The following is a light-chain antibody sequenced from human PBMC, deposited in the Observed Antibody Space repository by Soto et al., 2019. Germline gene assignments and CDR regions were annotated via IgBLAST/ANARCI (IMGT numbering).Light chain of an antibody. Sequence: IHKAQAPSTLSASVEDRVTITCLASQSISSWLAWYQQKPGKAPKLLIYKASSLESGVPSRFSGSGSGTEFTLTISSLQPEDFATYYCQHADSFPLITFGQGTRLEIK. V-gene: IGKV1-5*03. J-gene: IGKJ5*01. CDR3: QHADSFPLIT. CDR2: KAS. CDR1: QSISSW.